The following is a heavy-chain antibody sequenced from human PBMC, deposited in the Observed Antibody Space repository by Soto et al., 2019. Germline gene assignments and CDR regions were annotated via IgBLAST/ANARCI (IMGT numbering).Heavy chain of an antibody. CDR1: GFTFSSYA. Sequence: QVQLVESGGGVVQPGRSLRLSCAASGFTFSSYAMHWVRQAPGKGLGWVAVISYDGSNKYYADSVKGRFTISRDNSKNTLYLQMNRLRAEDTAVSYCASDQREQWLATFDYWGQGTLVTVSS. J-gene: IGHJ4*02. CDR2: ISYDGSNK. V-gene: IGHV3-30-3*01. D-gene: IGHD6-19*01. CDR3: ASDQREQWLATFDY.